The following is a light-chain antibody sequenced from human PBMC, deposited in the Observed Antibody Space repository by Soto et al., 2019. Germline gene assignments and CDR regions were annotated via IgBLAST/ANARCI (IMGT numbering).Light chain of an antibody. J-gene: IGLJ1*01. CDR3: ISYTDRQSYL. V-gene: IGLV2-14*01. CDR1: SIDVGNYNY. CDR2: MVS. Sequence: QSVLTQPASASGTPGESVSSSFSGTSIDVGNYNYVSWYQQYPGRVPKLLIYMVSNRPSGVSNRFSGSKSGNTASLTISGLQTEDEADYYCISYTDRQSYLFGTGTKVTVL.